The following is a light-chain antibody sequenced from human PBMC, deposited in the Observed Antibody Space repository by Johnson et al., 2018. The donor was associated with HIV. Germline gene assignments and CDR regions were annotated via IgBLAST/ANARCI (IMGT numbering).Light chain of an antibody. J-gene: IGLJ1*01. CDR2: DNN. Sequence: QSVLTQPPSVSAAPGQKVTISCSGSNSNIGSNYVSWYQQLPGTAPKLLIYDNNKRPSGIPDRISGSKSGTSATLGITGLQTGDEADYYCGTWDSGLSAGHVFGTGTKVTVL. CDR3: GTWDSGLSAGHV. CDR1: NSNIGSNY. V-gene: IGLV1-51*01.